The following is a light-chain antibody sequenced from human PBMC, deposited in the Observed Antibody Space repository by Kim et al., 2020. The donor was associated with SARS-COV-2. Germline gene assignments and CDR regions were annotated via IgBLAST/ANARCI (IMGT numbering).Light chain of an antibody. CDR3: HQYGTSPRT. Sequence: DIVLTQSPSTLSSSPGERVTLSCRATERVSSSYIAWFQQRPGQAPSLLIYGASSRADGIPDRFSGSGSGRDFTLTISRLEPEDFAVYYCHQYGTSPRTFGSGTKLEI. V-gene: IGKV3-20*01. CDR1: ERVSSSY. CDR2: GAS. J-gene: IGKJ2*01.